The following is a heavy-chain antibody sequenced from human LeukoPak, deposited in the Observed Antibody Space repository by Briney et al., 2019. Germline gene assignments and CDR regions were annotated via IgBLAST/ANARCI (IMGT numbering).Heavy chain of an antibody. CDR3: ARRYCSGGSCLFRFATHLYFDY. CDR1: GGSISSSSYY. V-gene: IGHV4-39*01. J-gene: IGHJ4*02. Sequence: SETLSLTCTVSGGSISSSSYYWGWIRQPPGKGLEWIGSIYYRGSTYYNPSLKSRVTISVDTSKNQFSLKLSSVTAADTAVYYCARRYCSGGSCLFRFATHLYFDYWGQGTLVTVSS. D-gene: IGHD2-15*01. CDR2: IYYRGST.